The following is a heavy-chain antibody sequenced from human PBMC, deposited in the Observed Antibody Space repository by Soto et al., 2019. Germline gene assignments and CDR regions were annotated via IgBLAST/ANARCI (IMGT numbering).Heavy chain of an antibody. V-gene: IGHV4-39*01. D-gene: IGHD2-15*01. CDR2: MYYSGTT. J-gene: IGHJ4*02. Sequence: SETLSLTCSVSGASITNGDYYWGWIRQPPGKEPEWIGSMYYSGTTHYNPSLKSRFTISMDTSKNQFSLKLSSVTAADMAVYYCARGGSGGPPDYWGQGTLVTVSS. CDR1: GASITNGDYY. CDR3: ARGGSGGPPDY.